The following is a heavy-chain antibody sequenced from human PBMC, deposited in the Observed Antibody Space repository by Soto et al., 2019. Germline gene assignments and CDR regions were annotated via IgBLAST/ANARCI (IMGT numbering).Heavy chain of an antibody. CDR1: EFTFTNAW. D-gene: IGHD4-17*01. V-gene: IGHV3-15*01. Sequence: GGSLRLSCAASEFTFTNAWMSWVRQAPGKGLEWVGRIKSKTAGGTTDYAAPVQGRFTISRDESRNTLYLQMNSLKTEDTAVYYCTSLYYGHWGQGTLVTVSS. J-gene: IGHJ4*02. CDR2: IKSKTAGGTT. CDR3: TSLYYGH.